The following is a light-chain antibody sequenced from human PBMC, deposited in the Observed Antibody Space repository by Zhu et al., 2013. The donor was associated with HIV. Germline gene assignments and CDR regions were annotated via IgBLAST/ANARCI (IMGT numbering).Light chain of an antibody. CDR1: QSVLYSSNNKNY. Sequence: DIVMTQSPDSLAVSLGERATINCKSSQSVLYSSNNKNYLAWYQQNPGQPPKLLIYWASTRESGVPDRFSGSGSGTEFTLTISSLQSEDFALYYCQQYNNWPPITFGQGTRLEIK. J-gene: IGKJ5*01. CDR3: QQYNNWPPIT. CDR2: WAS. V-gene: IGKV4-1*01.